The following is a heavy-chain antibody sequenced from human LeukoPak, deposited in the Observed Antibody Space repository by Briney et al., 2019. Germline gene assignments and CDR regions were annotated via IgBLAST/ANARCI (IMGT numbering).Heavy chain of an antibody. D-gene: IGHD3-10*01. CDR2: IRNDGTNK. J-gene: IGHJ5*02. Sequence: GGSLRLSCAASGFTFSSYGIHWVRQAPGKGLEWVAFIRNDGTNKYYVDSVKGRFTISRDNSKNTLYLQLNSLKDEDTAVYYCAKDYSKTSYYGSGTYYRPNWFDPWGQGTLVTVSS. CDR3: AKDYSKTSYYGSGTYYRPNWFDP. CDR1: GFTFSSYG. V-gene: IGHV3-30*02.